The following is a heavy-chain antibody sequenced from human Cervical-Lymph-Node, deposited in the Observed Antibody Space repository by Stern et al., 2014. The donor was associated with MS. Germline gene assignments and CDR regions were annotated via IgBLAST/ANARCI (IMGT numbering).Heavy chain of an antibody. V-gene: IGHV1-2*02. CDR2: INAKSGIT. Sequence: QVQLVQSGAEVKKPGASVKVSCKASGYTFSDHYMHWVRQAPGQGLEWMGWINAKSGITNYAQKFQGRVTMTRDTSISTAYMELSSLRSDDTAVYYCARELNWNDIFTNVFDIWGQGTRVPV. D-gene: IGHD1-20*01. J-gene: IGHJ3*02. CDR1: GYTFSDHY. CDR3: ARELNWNDIFTNVFDI.